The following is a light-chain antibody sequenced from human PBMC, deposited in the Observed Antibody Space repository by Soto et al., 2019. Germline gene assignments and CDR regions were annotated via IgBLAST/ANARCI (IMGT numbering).Light chain of an antibody. CDR2: GAS. J-gene: IGKJ1*01. CDR1: QSVSSTY. CDR3: QQYGRSPPT. Sequence: IVLTQSPGTLSLSPGERATLSCMASQSVSSTYLAWYKQKPGQAPRLLSYGASSRATGIPDRFSGSGSGTEFTLTISRLEPEDYEVYYCQQYGRSPPTFGQGTKVDI. V-gene: IGKV3-20*01.